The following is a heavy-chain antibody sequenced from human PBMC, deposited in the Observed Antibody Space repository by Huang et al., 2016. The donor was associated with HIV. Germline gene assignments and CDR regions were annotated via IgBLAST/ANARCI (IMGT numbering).Heavy chain of an antibody. CDR3: ARDSTLMPRVFDY. Sequence: QVQLQESGPGLVKPSETLSLTCTVSGGSISSYYWTWIRQPPGKGLEWIGYIYYRGSTDYNPSLKSRVTISVDTSKNQFSLDLTSVTPADTAVYYCARDSTLMPRVFDYWGQGTLVTVSS. CDR2: IYYRGST. CDR1: GGSISSYY. J-gene: IGHJ4*02. D-gene: IGHD2-2*01. V-gene: IGHV4-59*01.